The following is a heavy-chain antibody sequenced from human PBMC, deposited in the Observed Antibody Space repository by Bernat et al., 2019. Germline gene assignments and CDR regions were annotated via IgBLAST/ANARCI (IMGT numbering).Heavy chain of an antibody. CDR3: ARWGADSSLSHYFDF. Sequence: QVQLQESGPGLVKPSETLSLTCTVSGDSISSYYWSWIRQPAGKGLECIGRIYSSGSTNYNPSLKSRVTMSVDTSKNQFSLKLSSVTAADTAVYYCARWGADSSLSHYFDFWGQGTLVTFSS. J-gene: IGHJ4*02. D-gene: IGHD6-6*01. V-gene: IGHV4-4*07. CDR2: IYSSGST. CDR1: GDSISSYY.